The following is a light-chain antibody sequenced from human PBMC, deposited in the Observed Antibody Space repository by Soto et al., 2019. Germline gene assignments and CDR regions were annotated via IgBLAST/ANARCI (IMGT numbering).Light chain of an antibody. J-gene: IGKJ4*01. CDR2: GAS. V-gene: IGKV1-9*01. CDR3: QQLKTYPLT. Sequence: DIQLTQSPSFLSASVGDRITITCRASQGISSFLAWYQVKPGKAPKLLIYGASTLQSGVPSRFSGSGSGTQFTLIISRLQPEDFASYYCQQLKTYPLTFGGGTKVEIK. CDR1: QGISSF.